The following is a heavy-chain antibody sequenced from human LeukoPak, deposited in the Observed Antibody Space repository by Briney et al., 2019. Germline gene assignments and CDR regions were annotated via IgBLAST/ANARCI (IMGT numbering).Heavy chain of an antibody. D-gene: IGHD4-17*01. CDR1: GGSISSSSYY. V-gene: IGHV4-39*01. J-gene: IGHJ4*02. CDR2: IYYSGST. CDR3: ARHRNEYDYGDYQVIDY. Sequence: SETLSLTCTVSGGSISSSSYYWGWIRQPPGKGLEWIGSIYYSGSTYYNPSLKSRVTISVDTSKNQFSLKLSSVTAADTAVYYCARHRNEYDYGDYQVIDYWGQGTLVTVSS.